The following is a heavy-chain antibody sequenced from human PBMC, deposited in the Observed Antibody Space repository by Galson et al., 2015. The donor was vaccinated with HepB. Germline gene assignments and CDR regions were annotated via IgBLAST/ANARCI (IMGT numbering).Heavy chain of an antibody. CDR3: AGDSDMDV. CDR1: GFMFTGYY. CDR2: ISPDGGAT. V-gene: IGHV1-2*06. J-gene: IGHJ6*03. Sequence: SVKVSCKASGFMFTGYYLHWVRQVPGQRLEWMGRISPDGGATDYAQRFQDRVTLTSDTSINTAYMELRSLRPDDTAVYFCAGDSDMDVWGTGTTVIVSS.